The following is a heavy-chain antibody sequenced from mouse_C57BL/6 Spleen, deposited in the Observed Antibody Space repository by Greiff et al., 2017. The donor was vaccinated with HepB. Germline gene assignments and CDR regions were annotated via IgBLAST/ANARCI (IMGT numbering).Heavy chain of an antibody. Sequence: EVQLQQSGPELVKPGASVKISCKASGYTFTDYYMNWVKQSHGKSLEWIGDINPNNGGTSYNQKFKGKATLTVDKSSSTAYMELRSLTFEDSAVYYCARATTVVARGWDYWGQGTTLTVSS. CDR3: ARATTVVARGWDY. V-gene: IGHV1-26*01. CDR1: GYTFTDYY. CDR2: INPNNGGT. J-gene: IGHJ2*01. D-gene: IGHD1-1*01.